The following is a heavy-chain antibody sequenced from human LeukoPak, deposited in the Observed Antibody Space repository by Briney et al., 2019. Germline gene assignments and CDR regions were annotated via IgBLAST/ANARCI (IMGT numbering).Heavy chain of an antibody. J-gene: IGHJ4*02. D-gene: IGHD5-24*01. CDR3: ARHRSGWLQSSFDY. CDR1: GGSISSSSYY. CDR2: INYSGSS. Sequence: SETLSLTCTVSGGSISSSSYYWGWIRQPPGKGLEWIGSINYSGSSFDNPALKSRATISVDTSKNQFSLKLSSVTAADTAVYYCARHRSGWLQSSFDYWGQGTLVTVSS. V-gene: IGHV4-39*01.